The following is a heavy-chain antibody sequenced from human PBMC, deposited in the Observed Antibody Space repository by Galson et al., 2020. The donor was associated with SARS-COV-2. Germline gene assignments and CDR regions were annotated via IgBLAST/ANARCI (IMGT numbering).Heavy chain of an antibody. Sequence: GESLKISCTASGFTFGDYAMSWVRQAPGKGLEWVGFIRSKAYGGTTEYAASVKGRFTISRDDSKSIAYLQMNSLKTEDTAVYYCTRVTVQLPNYYYYGMDVWGQGTTVTVSS. V-gene: IGHV3-49*04. CDR3: TRVTVQLPNYYYYGMDV. CDR2: IRSKAYGGTT. D-gene: IGHD2-2*01. J-gene: IGHJ6*02. CDR1: GFTFGDYA.